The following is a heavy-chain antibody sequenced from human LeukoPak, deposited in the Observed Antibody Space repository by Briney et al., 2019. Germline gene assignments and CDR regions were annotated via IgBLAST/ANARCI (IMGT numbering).Heavy chain of an antibody. CDR3: ARTYSSSRSYYYYYMDV. V-gene: IGHV1-69*06. J-gene: IGHJ6*03. CDR2: IIPIFGTA. CDR1: GGTFSSYA. Sequence: GASVKVSCKASGGTFSSYAISWVRQAPGQGLEWMGGIIPIFGTANYAQKFQGRVTITADKSTSTAYMELSSLRSEDTAVYYCARTYSSSRSYYYYYMDVWGKGTTVTVSS. D-gene: IGHD6-6*01.